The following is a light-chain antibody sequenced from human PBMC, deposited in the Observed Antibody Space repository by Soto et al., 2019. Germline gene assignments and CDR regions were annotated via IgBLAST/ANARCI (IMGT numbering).Light chain of an antibody. J-gene: IGKJ4*01. V-gene: IGKV1-39*01. CDR2: GAS. Sequence: DIQMTQSPSSLSASVGDRVTITCRASENIAKYLNWYQQKQGKAPKILTYGASSLQSGVPSRFSGSGSGTDFTLTISSLQPEDFAIYYCQQSFSTHALTFGGGTKVEIK. CDR3: QQSFSTHALT. CDR1: ENIAKY.